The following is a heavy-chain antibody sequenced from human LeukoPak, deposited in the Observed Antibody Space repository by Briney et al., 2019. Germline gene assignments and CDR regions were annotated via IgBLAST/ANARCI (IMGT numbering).Heavy chain of an antibody. J-gene: IGHJ6*02. CDR3: AAQDYDFWSGYYYYGMDV. CDR2: ISSSSSYI. CDR1: GFTFSSYS. Sequence: GALRLSCAASGFTFSSYSMNWVRQAPGKGLEWVSSISSSSSYIYYADSVKGRFTISRDNAKNSLYLQMNSLRAEDTAVYYCAAQDYDFWSGYYYYGMDVWGQGTTVTVSS. V-gene: IGHV3-21*01. D-gene: IGHD3-3*01.